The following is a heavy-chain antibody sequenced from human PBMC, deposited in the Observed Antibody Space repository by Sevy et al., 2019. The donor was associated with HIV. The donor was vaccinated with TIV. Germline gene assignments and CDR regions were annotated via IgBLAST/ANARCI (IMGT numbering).Heavy chain of an antibody. V-gene: IGHV3-30*04. CDR3: AREEYYTDNSGSSRIPWGFEL. D-gene: IGHD3-22*01. J-gene: IGHJ5*02. CDR2: KSDDGSNK. Sequence: GGSLRLSCAASGFTFSIYTLHWVRQAPGKGLEWLARKSDDGSNKNDADSVKGRFTISRDNSKNRLYLQMNSLTVEDNAEYYCAREEYYTDNSGSSRIPWGFELWGQGTLVTVSS. CDR1: GFTFSIYT.